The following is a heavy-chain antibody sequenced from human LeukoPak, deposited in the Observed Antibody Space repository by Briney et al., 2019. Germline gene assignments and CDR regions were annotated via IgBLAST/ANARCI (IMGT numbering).Heavy chain of an antibody. D-gene: IGHD3-22*01. CDR3: ARVLYYYDTSGYCYVSYFDY. Sequence: SETLSLTCTVSGGSISTYYWSWIRQPPGKGLEWIGYMYYSGSTNYNPSLKSRVTISVDTSKNQFSLKLSSVTAADTAVYYCARVLYYYDTSGYCYVSYFDYWGQGTLVTVSS. V-gene: IGHV4-59*01. CDR1: GGSISTYY. J-gene: IGHJ4*02. CDR2: MYYSGST.